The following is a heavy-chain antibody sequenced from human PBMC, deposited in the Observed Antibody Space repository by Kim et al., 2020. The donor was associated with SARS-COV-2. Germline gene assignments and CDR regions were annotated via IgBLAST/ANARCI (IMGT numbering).Heavy chain of an antibody. CDR1: GGSINPFY. V-gene: IGHV4-59*08. CDR2: ISHIGRA. J-gene: IGHJ3*01. Sequence: SETLSLTCTVSGGSINPFYWGWIRQTPEKTLEWIGHISHIGRAHYKASLLSRVAISLDMYRKHLSLTVRSVTAADTATYYCARHLAATEVPDA. D-gene: IGHD6-19*01. CDR3: ARHLAATEVPDA.